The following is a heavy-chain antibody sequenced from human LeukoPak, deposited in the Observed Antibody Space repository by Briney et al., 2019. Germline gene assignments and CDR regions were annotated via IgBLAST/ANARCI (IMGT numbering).Heavy chain of an antibody. V-gene: IGHV4-30-4*08. D-gene: IGHD3-16*01. CDR3: AREGINFRNNWFDP. J-gene: IGHJ5*02. CDR1: GGSISSGDYY. Sequence: LSLTCTVSGGSISSGDYYWSWIRQHPGKGLEWIGYIYYSGSTYYNPSLKSRVTISEDTSKNHFSLKLSSVTAADTAVYYCAREGINFRNNWFDPWGQGTLVTVSS. CDR2: IYYSGST.